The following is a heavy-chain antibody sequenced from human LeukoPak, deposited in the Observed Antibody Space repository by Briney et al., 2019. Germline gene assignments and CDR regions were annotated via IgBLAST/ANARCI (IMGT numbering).Heavy chain of an antibody. CDR2: ISYDGNKK. V-gene: IGHV3-30*18. J-gene: IGHJ4*02. D-gene: IGHD6-13*01. CDR1: GFSFSSYG. CDR3: AKVRGAAPKMSYFDY. Sequence: PGGSLRLSCAASGFSFSSYGMHWVRQAPGKGLEWVAVISYDGNKKYYADSVKGRFTISRDNSKNTLYLQMNSLRVEDTAVYYCAKVRGAAPKMSYFDYWGQGTLVTVSS.